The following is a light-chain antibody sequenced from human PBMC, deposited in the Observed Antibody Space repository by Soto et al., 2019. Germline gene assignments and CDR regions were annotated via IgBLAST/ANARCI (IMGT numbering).Light chain of an antibody. CDR3: SSYTGTTTRGYV. J-gene: IGLJ1*01. Sequence: QSALTQPASVSGSPGQSITISCTGTGSDVGGFNFVSWYHQHPGKAPTLIIYDVSDRPPGVSTRFSGSKSGNTASLTISGLQTEDEAAYYCSSYTGTTTRGYVFGTGTKLTVL. CDR2: DVS. V-gene: IGLV2-14*03. CDR1: GSDVGGFNF.